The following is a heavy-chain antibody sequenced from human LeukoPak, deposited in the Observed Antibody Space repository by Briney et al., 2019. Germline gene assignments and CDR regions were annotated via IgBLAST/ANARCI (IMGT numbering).Heavy chain of an antibody. V-gene: IGHV3-21*01. CDR3: ARVGDYGSGFDF. D-gene: IGHD3-10*01. J-gene: IGHJ4*02. Sequence: PGGSLRLSCGASGFTFSSYSLNWVRQAPGKGLEWVSSISSSSYIYYADSVKGRFTISGDNAKNTLYLQMNSLRAEDTAVYYCARVGDYGSGFDFWGQGTLVTVSS. CDR1: GFTFSSYS. CDR2: ISSSSYI.